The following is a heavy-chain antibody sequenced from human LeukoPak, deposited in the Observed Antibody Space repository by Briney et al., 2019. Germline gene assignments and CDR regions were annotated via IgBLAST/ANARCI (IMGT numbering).Heavy chain of an antibody. Sequence: PSETLSLTCTVSGGSIGWDYWSWIRQSAGKGLEWIGRIYKSGSTNYNPSFRSRVTMSVDTSKNQFSLNVTSVTAADTAAYYCARDDSDYDDAFLIWGQGTMVSVSS. D-gene: IGHD5-12*01. CDR2: IYKSGST. CDR3: ARDDSDYDDAFLI. J-gene: IGHJ3*02. CDR1: GGSIGWDY. V-gene: IGHV4-4*07.